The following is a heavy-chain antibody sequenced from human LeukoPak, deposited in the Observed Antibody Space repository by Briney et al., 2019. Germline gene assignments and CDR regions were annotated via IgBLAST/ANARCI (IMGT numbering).Heavy chain of an antibody. V-gene: IGHV3-21*01. CDR3: ARVLHKRNYDSTTYYGY. D-gene: IGHD3-22*01. CDR2: ISGSNSYI. CDR1: GFTFSSYS. J-gene: IGHJ4*02. Sequence: GGSLRLSCAASGFTFSSYSMNWVRQAPGKGLEWVSSISGSNSYIYYADSMKGRFTISRDNAKNSLYLQMNSLRAEDTAVYYCARVLHKRNYDSTTYYGYWGQGTLVTVSS.